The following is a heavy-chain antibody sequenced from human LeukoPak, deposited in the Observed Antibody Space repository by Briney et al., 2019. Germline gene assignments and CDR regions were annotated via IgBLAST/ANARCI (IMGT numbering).Heavy chain of an antibody. CDR2: INSDGSST. Sequence: GGSLRLSCAASGFTFSSYWMHWVRHAPGKGLVWVSRINSDGSSTSYADSVKGRFTISRDNAKNTLYLQMNSLRAEDTAVYYCARALRTVGATGRSTWFDPWGQGTLVTVSS. V-gene: IGHV3-74*01. D-gene: IGHD1-26*01. J-gene: IGHJ5*02. CDR3: ARALRTVGATGRSTWFDP. CDR1: GFTFSSYW.